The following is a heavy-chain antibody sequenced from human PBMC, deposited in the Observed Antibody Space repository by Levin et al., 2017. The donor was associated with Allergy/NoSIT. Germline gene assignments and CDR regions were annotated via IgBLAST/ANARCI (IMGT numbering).Heavy chain of an antibody. Sequence: GGSLRLSCAASGFTFNNYAMHWVRQAPGKGLEWVAFISYDGSNKYYADSVKGRFTISRDNSKNTLYLQMNSLRTEDTAVYYCARQAVAADYFDFWGQGTLATVSS. CDR3: ARQAVAADYFDF. CDR2: ISYDGSNK. J-gene: IGHJ4*02. CDR1: GFTFNNYA. D-gene: IGHD6-19*01. V-gene: IGHV3-30*04.